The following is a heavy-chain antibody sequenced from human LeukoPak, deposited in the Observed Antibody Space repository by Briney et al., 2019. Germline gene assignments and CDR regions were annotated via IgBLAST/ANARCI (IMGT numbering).Heavy chain of an antibody. CDR1: GGTFSSYA. D-gene: IGHD2-15*01. CDR3: ARGGLGCSGGSCYSAFGI. CDR2: IIPIFGTA. Sequence: ASVKVSCKASGGTFSSYAISWVRQAPGQGLEWMGRIIPIFGTANYAQKFQGRVTITTDESTSTAYMELSSLRSEDTAVYYCARGGLGCSGGSCYSAFGIWGQGTMVTVSS. J-gene: IGHJ3*02. V-gene: IGHV1-69*05.